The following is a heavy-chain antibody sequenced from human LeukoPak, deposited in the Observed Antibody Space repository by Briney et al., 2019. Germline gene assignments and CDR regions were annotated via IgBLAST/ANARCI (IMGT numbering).Heavy chain of an antibody. CDR1: GFTFSSYA. D-gene: IGHD2-2*01. V-gene: IGHV3-23*01. CDR2: ISGSGGST. CDR3: AKAYCSSTSCYYVFDY. Sequence: PGASLRLSCAASGFTFSSYAMSWVRQAPGKGLEWVSTISGSGGSTYCADSVQGRFTISRDNSKNTLYLQMNSLRAEDTAVYYCAKAYCSSTSCYYVFDYWGQGTLVTVSS. J-gene: IGHJ4*02.